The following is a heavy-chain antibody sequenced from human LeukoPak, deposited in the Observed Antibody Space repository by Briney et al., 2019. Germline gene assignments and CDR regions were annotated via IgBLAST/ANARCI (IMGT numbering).Heavy chain of an antibody. CDR1: GGSFSAYY. J-gene: IGHJ4*02. CDR3: ATYRGRDYYWGLDY. Sequence: PSETLSLTCGVYGGSFSAYYWSWIRQPPGKGLEWIGEISHRGSTNYNPSLKSRVTISLDTSKNQFSLKPSSVTAADTAVYYCATYRGRDYYWGLDYWDQGTLVTVSS. D-gene: IGHD3-22*01. V-gene: IGHV4-34*01. CDR2: ISHRGST.